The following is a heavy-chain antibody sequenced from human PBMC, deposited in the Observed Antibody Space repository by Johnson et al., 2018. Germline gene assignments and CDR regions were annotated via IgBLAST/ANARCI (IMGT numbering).Heavy chain of an antibody. Sequence: VQLVQSGGGLVQPGRSLRLSCAASGFTFDDYAMHWVRQAPGKGLEWVSGISWNSGSIGYADSVKGRFTISRDNAKNSLYLQMNSLRAEDTALYYCATAYYYGSGSKRDYYYYYYGMDVWGQGTTVTVSS. D-gene: IGHD3-10*01. J-gene: IGHJ6*02. CDR2: ISWNSGSI. CDR3: ATAYYYGSGSKRDYYYYYYGMDV. CDR1: GFTFDDYA. V-gene: IGHV3-9*01.